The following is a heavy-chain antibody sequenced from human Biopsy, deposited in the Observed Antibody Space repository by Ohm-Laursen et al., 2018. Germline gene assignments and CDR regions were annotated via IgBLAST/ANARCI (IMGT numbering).Heavy chain of an antibody. Sequence: GTLSLTCTVSGDSISSYYWSWIRQPPGKGLQWIGYVYYTGSADYNPSLQSRVTISVDTSKNHFSLRLRSVTPADTAIYYCARDRGYYSDRTVPGYFDLWGRGTLVTVSS. V-gene: IGHV4-59*01. CDR1: GDSISSYY. CDR3: ARDRGYYSDRTVPGYFDL. D-gene: IGHD3-22*01. CDR2: VYYTGSA. J-gene: IGHJ2*01.